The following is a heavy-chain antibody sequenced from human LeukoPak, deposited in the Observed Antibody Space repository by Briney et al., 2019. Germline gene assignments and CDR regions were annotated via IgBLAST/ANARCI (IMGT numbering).Heavy chain of an antibody. Sequence: GGSLRLSCAASGLTFRSFGMHWVRQAPGKGLEWVTFIRYDGSSKYYADSVKGRFTISRDNSKNTLYLQMDTLRAEDTAVYYCAKDYGVCWFDPWGQGTLVTVSS. V-gene: IGHV3-30*02. CDR2: IRYDGSSK. D-gene: IGHD4-17*01. CDR1: GLTFRSFG. CDR3: AKDYGVCWFDP. J-gene: IGHJ5*02.